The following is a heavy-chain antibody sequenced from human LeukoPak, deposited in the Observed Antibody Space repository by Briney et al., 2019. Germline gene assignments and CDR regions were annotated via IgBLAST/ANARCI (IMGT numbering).Heavy chain of an antibody. CDR3: ARGSSTYYFALFDP. Sequence: SETLSLTCTVPGGSISSYYWNWIRQPAGKGLEWIGRIYTSGSTNYNPSLKSRVTMSVDTSKNQFSLNLSSVTAADTAVYYCARGSSTYYFALFDPWGQGTLVTVSS. CDR1: GGSISSYY. D-gene: IGHD3-22*01. V-gene: IGHV4-4*07. CDR2: IYTSGST. J-gene: IGHJ5*02.